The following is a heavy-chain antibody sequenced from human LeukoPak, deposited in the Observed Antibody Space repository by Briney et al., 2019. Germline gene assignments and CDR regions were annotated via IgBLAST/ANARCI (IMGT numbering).Heavy chain of an antibody. Sequence: SVKVSCKASGFTFTSSAMQWVRQARGQRLEWIGWIVVGSGNTDYAQKFQGRVTMTRDTSTSTVYMELSSLSSDDTAVYYCARADGNYYDFWYWGQGTLVTVSS. CDR2: IVVGSGNT. D-gene: IGHD3-3*01. V-gene: IGHV1-58*02. CDR1: GFTFTSSA. CDR3: ARADGNYYDFWY. J-gene: IGHJ4*02.